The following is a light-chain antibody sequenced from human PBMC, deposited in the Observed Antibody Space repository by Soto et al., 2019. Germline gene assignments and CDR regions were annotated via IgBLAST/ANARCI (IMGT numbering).Light chain of an antibody. Sequence: SALTQPPSASGSPGQSVTISCTGTSSDVGGYNYVSWYQQHPGKAPKLMIYEVSKRPSGVPDRFSGSKSGNTASLTVSGLQAEDEADYYCTSYAGDTSLGVLGGGTKVTVL. J-gene: IGLJ3*02. V-gene: IGLV2-8*01. CDR3: TSYAGDTSLGV. CDR1: SSDVGGYNY. CDR2: EVS.